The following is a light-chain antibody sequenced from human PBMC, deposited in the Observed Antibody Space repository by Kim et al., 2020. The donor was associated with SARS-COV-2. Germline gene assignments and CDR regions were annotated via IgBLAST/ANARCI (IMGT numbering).Light chain of an antibody. CDR1: DSNVGPNY. Sequence: QSVLTQPPSASGTPGQRVTISCSGSDSNVGPNYIYWYQHIPGTAPKLLIFKNDQRHSGVPDRFSGSKSGTSASLAISGLRSEDEADYYCATWEDRLICWVFGGGTQLTVL. CDR2: KND. V-gene: IGLV1-47*01. J-gene: IGLJ3*02. CDR3: ATWEDRLICWV.